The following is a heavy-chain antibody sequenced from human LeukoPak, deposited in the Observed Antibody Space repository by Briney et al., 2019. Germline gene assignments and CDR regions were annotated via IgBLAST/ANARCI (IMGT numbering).Heavy chain of an antibody. J-gene: IGHJ4*02. D-gene: IGHD4-11*01. CDR1: GGSISDAY. Sequence: PSETLSLNCSVSGGSISDAYWSWIRQSPGRGLEWIGYIYPTGSTNYHPSLKSRVTISVDTSKNHFALNLTSVTAADTAVYYCAKGYFDYSTYYSYYFNLWGQGALVTVSS. CDR2: IYPTGST. CDR3: AKGYFDYSTYYSYYFNL. V-gene: IGHV4-4*09.